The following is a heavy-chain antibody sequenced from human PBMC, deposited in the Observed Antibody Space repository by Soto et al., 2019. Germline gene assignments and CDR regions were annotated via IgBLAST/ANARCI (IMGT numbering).Heavy chain of an antibody. D-gene: IGHD1-7*01. CDR2: IIPIFGTA. Sequence: QVQLVQSGAEVKKPGSSVKVSCKASGGTFSSYAISWVRQAPGQGLEWMGGIIPIFGTANYAQKFQARVTITADKSTSTAYMELSSLRSEDTAVYYCARDVELELREDWFDPWGQGTLVTVSS. CDR1: GGTFSSYA. CDR3: ARDVELELREDWFDP. J-gene: IGHJ5*02. V-gene: IGHV1-69*06.